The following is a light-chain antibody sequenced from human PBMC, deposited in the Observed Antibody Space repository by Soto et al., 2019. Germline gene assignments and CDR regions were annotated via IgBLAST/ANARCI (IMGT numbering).Light chain of an antibody. Sequence: EIVMTQSPATLSVSPGERVTLSCRASQSIYEKLAWYQQKPGQTPRLVIYDTSTRATGTPGSFSGSGSGTEFTLTISSLQSEDCAVYYGQQYHRWPLTVGGGTKVEIK. CDR2: DTS. J-gene: IGKJ4*01. CDR1: QSIYEK. V-gene: IGKV3-15*01. CDR3: QQYHRWPLT.